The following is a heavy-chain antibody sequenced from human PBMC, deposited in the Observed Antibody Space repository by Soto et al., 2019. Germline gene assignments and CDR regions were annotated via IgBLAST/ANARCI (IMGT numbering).Heavy chain of an antibody. D-gene: IGHD2-15*01. J-gene: IGHJ3*02. CDR3: ARVGGGKVLNAFDI. V-gene: IGHV3-21*01. CDR1: GFTFSSYS. Sequence: PGGSLRLSCAASGFTFSSYSMNWVRQAPGKGLEWVSSISSSSSYIYYADSVKGRFTISRDNAKNSLYLQMNSLRAEDTAVYYCARVGGGKVLNAFDIWGQGTMVTVSS. CDR2: ISSSSSYI.